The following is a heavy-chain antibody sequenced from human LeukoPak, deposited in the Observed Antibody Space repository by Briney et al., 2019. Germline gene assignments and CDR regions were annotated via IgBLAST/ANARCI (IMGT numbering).Heavy chain of an antibody. CDR2: ISSSSSTV. J-gene: IGHJ4*02. V-gene: IGHV3-48*01. CDR1: GFTFRSYS. CDR3: AREFYDSSGYC. Sequence: GGSLRLSCAASGFTFRSYSMNWVRQAPGKGLEWVSYISSSSSTVYYADSVKGRFTISRDNAKNSLYLQMNSLRAEDTAVYYCAREFYDSSGYCWGQGTLVTVSS. D-gene: IGHD3-22*01.